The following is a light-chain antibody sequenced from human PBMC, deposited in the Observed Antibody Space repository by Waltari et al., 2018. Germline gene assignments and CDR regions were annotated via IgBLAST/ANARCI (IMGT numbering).Light chain of an antibody. CDR2: AVS. CDR3: SSYAGSSKGV. J-gene: IGLJ2*01. CDR1: SSDVGNYKR. Sequence: QSALTQPASVSGSPGQPITLPCTGTSSDVGNYKRVSWYQQHPGKAPKLMIYAVSKRPSGVSDRFSGSKSGDMASLTISGLQPEDEAEYFCSSYAGSSKGVFGGGTKVTVL. V-gene: IGLV2-23*02.